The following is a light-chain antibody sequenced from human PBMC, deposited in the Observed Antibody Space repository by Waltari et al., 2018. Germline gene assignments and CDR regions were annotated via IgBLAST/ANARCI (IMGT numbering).Light chain of an antibody. CDR3: AAWDDSLSGQVL. Sequence: QSVLTQPPSASGTPGQRVTLPCSGSNSNLGKTLVSWFQQLAGTAPKLLLYRDDQRPSGVPDRFSGSKSGTSASLAISGLRSEDEADYYCAAWDDSLSGQVLFGGGTKLTVL. V-gene: IGLV1-47*01. J-gene: IGLJ3*02. CDR2: RDD. CDR1: NSNLGKTL.